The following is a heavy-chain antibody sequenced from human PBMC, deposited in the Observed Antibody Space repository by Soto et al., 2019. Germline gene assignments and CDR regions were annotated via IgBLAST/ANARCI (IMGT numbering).Heavy chain of an antibody. CDR1: GGSISSGDYY. Sequence: QVQLQESGPGLVKPSQTLSLTCTVSGGSISSGDYYWSWIRQPPGKGLEWIGYISYSGNTYYNPSLKSRLSISGDTSKNQFSLRLSSVTAADTAVYYCVRTNYDYVWGSYRFDFWGPGTLVTVSS. CDR3: VRTNYDYVWGSYRFDF. V-gene: IGHV4-30-4*01. CDR2: ISYSGNT. D-gene: IGHD3-16*02. J-gene: IGHJ4*02.